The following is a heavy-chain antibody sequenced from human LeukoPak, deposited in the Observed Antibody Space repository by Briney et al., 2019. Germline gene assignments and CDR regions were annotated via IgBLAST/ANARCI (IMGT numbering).Heavy chain of an antibody. V-gene: IGHV1-8*03. CDR3: ARGRRWAARLGDYYYYYMDV. Sequence: GASVKVSCKASGGTFTSYDINWVRQATGQGLEWMGWMNPNSGNTGYAQKFQGRVTITRNTSISTAYMELSSLRSEDTAVYYCARGRRWAARLGDYYYYYMDVWGKGTTVTVSS. J-gene: IGHJ6*03. CDR1: GGTFTSYD. CDR2: MNPNSGNT. D-gene: IGHD6-6*01.